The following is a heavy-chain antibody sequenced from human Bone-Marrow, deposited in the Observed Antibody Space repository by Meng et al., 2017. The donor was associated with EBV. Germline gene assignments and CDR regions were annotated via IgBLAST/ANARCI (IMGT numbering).Heavy chain of an antibody. J-gene: IGHJ5*02. CDR3: ASGLYYSSGNYYGGWFDP. CDR1: RGSISNSTW. Sequence: QVLLRPVGPGLVRPSGSLSLTCAVSRGSISNSTWWNWVRQPPGKGLEWIGEIYHSGTTNYNPSLKRRVTISVDKSKNQFSLRLSSMTAADTAIYYCASGLYYSSGNYYGGWFDPWGQGILVTVSS. D-gene: IGHD3-10*01. CDR2: IYHSGTT. V-gene: IGHV4-4*02.